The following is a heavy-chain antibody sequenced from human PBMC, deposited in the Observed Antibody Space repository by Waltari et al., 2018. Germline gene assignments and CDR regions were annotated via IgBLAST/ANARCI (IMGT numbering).Heavy chain of an antibody. Sequence: QLVQSGAEVEKPGESLKISCKGSGYSFTSYWIGWVRQVPGRGLEFMGIIQPGDSDTRYSPSFQGRVTISADKSINTAYLQWSSLKASDTAIYYCARLNNFWSGFYNWFDPWGQGTLVTVSS. CDR3: ARLNNFWSGFYNWFDP. V-gene: IGHV5-51*01. J-gene: IGHJ5*02. CDR2: IQPGDSDT. CDR1: GYSFTSYW. D-gene: IGHD3-3*01.